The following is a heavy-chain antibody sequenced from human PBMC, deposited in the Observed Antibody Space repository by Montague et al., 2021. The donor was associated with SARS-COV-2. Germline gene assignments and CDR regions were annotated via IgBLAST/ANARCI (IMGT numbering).Heavy chain of an antibody. CDR3: ANDRGGFFGY. CDR2: ISESGGST. CDR1: GFTFSNYA. J-gene: IGHJ4*02. Sequence: SLRLSCAASGFTFSNYAMSWVRQAPGKGLEWVSDISESGGSTYYADSVKGRFTISRDNYENTLYLQMNSLRVEDTAVYYCANDRGGFFGYWGQGTLVTVSS. V-gene: IGHV3-23*01. D-gene: IGHD1-26*01.